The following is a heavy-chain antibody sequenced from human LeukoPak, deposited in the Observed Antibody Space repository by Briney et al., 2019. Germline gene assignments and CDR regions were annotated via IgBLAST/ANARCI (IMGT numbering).Heavy chain of an antibody. CDR1: GGSISGYY. D-gene: IGHD3-10*01. J-gene: IGHJ6*03. CDR2: IYISGST. V-gene: IGHV4-4*07. CDR3: ARGYYGSGSYRQLNYYYYYMDV. Sequence: PSETLSLTCTVSGGSISGYYWNWIRQPAGKGLEWIGRIYISGSTNYNPSLKSRVTISVDTSKNQFSLKLSSVTAADTAVYYCARGYYGSGSYRQLNYYYYYMDVWGKGTTVTISS.